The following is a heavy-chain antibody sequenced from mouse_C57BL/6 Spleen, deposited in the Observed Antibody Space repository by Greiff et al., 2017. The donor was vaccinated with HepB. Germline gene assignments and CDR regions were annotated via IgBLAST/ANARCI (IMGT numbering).Heavy chain of an antibody. CDR1: GYTFTSYW. CDR3: ARSLYDYSWYFDV. D-gene: IGHD2-4*01. CDR2: IYPSDSET. V-gene: IGHV1-61*01. Sequence: VQLQQSGAELVRPGSSVKLSCKASGYTFTSYWMDWVKQRPGQGLEWIGNIYPSDSETHYNQKFKDKATLTVDKSSSTAYMQLSSLTSEDSAVYYCARSLYDYSWYFDVWGTGTTVTVSS. J-gene: IGHJ1*03.